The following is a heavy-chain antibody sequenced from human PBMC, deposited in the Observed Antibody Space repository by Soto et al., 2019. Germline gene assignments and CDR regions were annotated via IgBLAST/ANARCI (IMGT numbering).Heavy chain of an antibody. Sequence: ASLTVYCTSSGYTFTSYGIICVRQAPGQGLEWMGWISAYNGNTNYAQKLQGRVTMTTDTSTSTAYMELRSLRSDDTAVYYCARGIPIAVAGNDAFDRWGHGTRVTVS. V-gene: IGHV1-18*04. CDR2: ISAYNGNT. CDR3: ARGIPIAVAGNDAFDR. J-gene: IGHJ3*01. CDR1: GYTFTSYG. D-gene: IGHD6-19*01.